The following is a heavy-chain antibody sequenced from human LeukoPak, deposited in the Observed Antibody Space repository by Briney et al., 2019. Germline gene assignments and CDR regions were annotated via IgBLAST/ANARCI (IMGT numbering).Heavy chain of an antibody. V-gene: IGHV4-59*12. CDR3: ARDATAGNFDH. Sequence: SETLSLTCTVSGDSMSSYYWSWIRQPPGKGLEYIGYIYYTGSTYYNPSLKSRVTISVDTSKRQFSLRLSSVSAADTAVYYCARDATAGNFDHWGQGTLVTVSS. D-gene: IGHD1-1*01. CDR1: GDSMSSYY. CDR2: IYYTGST. J-gene: IGHJ4*02.